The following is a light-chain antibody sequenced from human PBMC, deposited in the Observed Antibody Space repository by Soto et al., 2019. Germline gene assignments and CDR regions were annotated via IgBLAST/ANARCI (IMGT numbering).Light chain of an antibody. V-gene: IGKV1-5*03. CDR3: QHYNSYSEA. CDR2: KAS. J-gene: IGKJ1*01. CDR1: QSISSW. Sequence: DIQMTQSPSILSASVGDRVTITCRASQSISSWLAWYQQKPGKAPNLLIHKASHLESGVPSRFSGSGSGTEFTLTISSLQPDDFATYYCQHYNSYSEAFGQGTKVDIK.